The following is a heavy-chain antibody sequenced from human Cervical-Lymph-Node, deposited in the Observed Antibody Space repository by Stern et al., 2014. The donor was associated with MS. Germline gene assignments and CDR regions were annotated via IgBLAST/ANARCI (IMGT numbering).Heavy chain of an antibody. CDR1: GYTFTNSY. CDR3: TRAVGGVGRE. D-gene: IGHD3-16*01. CDR2: INPNGSVT. V-gene: IGHV1-46*01. J-gene: IGHJ4*02. Sequence: VQLVESGPEVKKPGASVMVSCKTSGYTFTNSYIHWVRQAPGQGLEWMGIINPNGSVTASAQKFQGRLTMTRDTSTTTVYMRLITLTSEDTATYYCTRAVGGVGREWGQGTLVFVSS.